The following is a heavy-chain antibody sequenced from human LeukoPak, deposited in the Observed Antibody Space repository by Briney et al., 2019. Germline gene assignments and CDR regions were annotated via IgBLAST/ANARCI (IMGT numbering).Heavy chain of an antibody. V-gene: IGHV3-11*01. Sequence: PGGSLRLSCAASGFTFSDYYMSWIRQAPGKGLEWVSYISSSGSTIYYADSVKGRFTISRDNAKNSLYLQMNGLSPEDTAVYYCAKATYTGSFPYFDYWGQGTLVTVSS. D-gene: IGHD1-26*01. CDR1: GFTFSDYY. J-gene: IGHJ4*02. CDR2: ISSSGSTI. CDR3: AKATYTGSFPYFDY.